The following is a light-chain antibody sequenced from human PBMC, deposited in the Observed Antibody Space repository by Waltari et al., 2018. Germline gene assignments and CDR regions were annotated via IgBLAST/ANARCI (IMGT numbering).Light chain of an antibody. J-gene: IGLJ3*02. Sequence: SYELTQPPSVSVSPGQTARITCSGDASPRDFPSWYQQKPGQAPNLLMFRDTERPPGIPERFSGSTSGTLVTLTITGVQAEDEADYYCQSTDSSGSFVVFGGGTKLTVL. CDR2: RDT. CDR1: ASPRDF. V-gene: IGLV3-25*03. CDR3: QSTDSSGSFVV.